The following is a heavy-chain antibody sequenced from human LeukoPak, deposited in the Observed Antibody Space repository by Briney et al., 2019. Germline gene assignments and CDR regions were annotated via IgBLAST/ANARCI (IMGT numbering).Heavy chain of an antibody. Sequence: GGSLRLSCAASGFTFSNAWMSWVRQAPGKGLVWVSRINSDGSTTTYADSVKGRFTISRDNAKNTLYLQMNSLRVEDTAVYYCARAGVVGATIALDIWGQGTMGTVSS. J-gene: IGHJ3*02. CDR1: GFTFSNAW. D-gene: IGHD1-26*01. V-gene: IGHV3-74*01. CDR2: INSDGSTT. CDR3: ARAGVVGATIALDI.